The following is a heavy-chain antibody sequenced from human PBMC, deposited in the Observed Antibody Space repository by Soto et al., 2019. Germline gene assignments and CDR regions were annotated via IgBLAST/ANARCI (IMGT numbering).Heavy chain of an antibody. V-gene: IGHV1-46*01. CDR3: ARVFQPWIQLWPLDY. D-gene: IGHD5-18*01. CDR1: GYTFTSYY. J-gene: IGHJ4*02. CDR2: INPSGGST. Sequence: QVQLVQSGAEVKKPGASVKVSCKASGYTFTSYYMHWVRQAPGQGLEWMGIINPSGGSTSYAQKFQGRVTMTRDTSTSTVYMELSSLRSEDTAVYYCARVFQPWIQLWPLDYWAREPWSPSPQ.